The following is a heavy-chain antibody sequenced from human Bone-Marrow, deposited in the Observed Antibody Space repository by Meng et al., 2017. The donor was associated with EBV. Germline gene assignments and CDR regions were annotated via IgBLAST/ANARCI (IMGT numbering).Heavy chain of an antibody. CDR2: FIPILGTT. V-gene: IGHV1-69*01. D-gene: IGHD3-10*01. Sequence: QVQVEQCGAGWMRPGASGMVSCTASGGAFSNSAISWVRQAPGQGLEWIGGFIPILGTTNYAQKNHEEVMIPAAESTSTAYMELCGLRSEDTVVYYCARESGRGYTPDFWGQGTLVTVSS. CDR3: ARESGRGYTPDF. J-gene: IGHJ4*02. CDR1: GGAFSNSA.